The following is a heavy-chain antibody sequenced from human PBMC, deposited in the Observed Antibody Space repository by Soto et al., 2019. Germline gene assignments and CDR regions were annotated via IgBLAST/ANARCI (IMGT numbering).Heavy chain of an antibody. J-gene: IGHJ4*02. Sequence: EVQLVESGGGVVRPGGSLRLSCAASGFGFDEYGMSWVRQGPGKGLEWVSGINRHGDSTGYADSVKGRVTISRDNAKNSLYLQMNSLKAEDTAVYYCVRDHRWGYEYGDYGDSWGQGTLVTVSS. D-gene: IGHD4-17*01. V-gene: IGHV3-20*04. CDR2: INRHGDST. CDR1: GFGFDEYG. CDR3: VRDHRWGYEYGDYGDS.